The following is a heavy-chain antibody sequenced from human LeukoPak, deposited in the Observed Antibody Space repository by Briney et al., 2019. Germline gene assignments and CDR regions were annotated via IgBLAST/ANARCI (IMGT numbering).Heavy chain of an antibody. CDR1: GDIVSSNRAA. CDR2: TYYTSKLYN. J-gene: IGHJ5*02. V-gene: IGHV6-1*01. D-gene: IGHD3-3*01. Sequence: SQTLSLTCALSGDIVSSNRAAWNWFRQSPSRGLEWLGRTYYTSKLYNDYAVSVKSRITVNPDTSKNQFSLHLNSVTPEDTAVYYCARQGFRRFDPWGQGTLVTVSS. CDR3: ARQGFRRFDP.